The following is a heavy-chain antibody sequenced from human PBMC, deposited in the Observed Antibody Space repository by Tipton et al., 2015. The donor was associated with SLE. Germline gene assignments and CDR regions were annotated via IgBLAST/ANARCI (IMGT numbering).Heavy chain of an antibody. CDR2: IYYSGST. V-gene: IGHV4-31*02. J-gene: IGHJ4*02. Sequence: LRLSCTVSGGSISSSSYYWSWIRQHPGKGLEWIGYIYYSGSTYYNPSLKSRVTISVDTSKNQFSLKLSSVTAADTAVYYCARAGRAWNLFDYWGQGTLVTVSS. CDR3: ARAGRAWNLFDY. D-gene: IGHD1-1*01. CDR1: GGSISSSSYY.